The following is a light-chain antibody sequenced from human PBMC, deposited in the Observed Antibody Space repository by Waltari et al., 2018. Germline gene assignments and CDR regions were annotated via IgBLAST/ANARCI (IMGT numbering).Light chain of an antibody. CDR1: SSDVGGYNY. V-gene: IGLV2-14*01. J-gene: IGLJ2*01. Sequence: QSALTQPAAVAGYPGQSIPVPCTRTSSDVGGYNYVSWYQQHPGKAPKLMIYDVSNRPSGVSNRFSGSKSGNTASLTISGLQAEDEADYYCSSYTSSSTLVFGGGTKLTVL. CDR3: SSYTSSSTLV. CDR2: DVS.